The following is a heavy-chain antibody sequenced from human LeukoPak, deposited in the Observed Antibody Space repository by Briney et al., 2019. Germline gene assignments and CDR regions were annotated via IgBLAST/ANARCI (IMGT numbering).Heavy chain of an antibody. D-gene: IGHD7-27*01. CDR1: GFTFSSYT. CDR3: ARDPNLGSGY. J-gene: IGHJ4*02. CDR2: IGASGGDI. Sequence: GGSLRLSCATSGFTFSSYTMIWVRQAPGKGLEWVSIIGASGGDIHYADSVKGRFSISRDNPKNTLTLQMNSLRVDDTAVYYCARDPNLGSGYWGQGTLVTVSS. V-gene: IGHV3-23*01.